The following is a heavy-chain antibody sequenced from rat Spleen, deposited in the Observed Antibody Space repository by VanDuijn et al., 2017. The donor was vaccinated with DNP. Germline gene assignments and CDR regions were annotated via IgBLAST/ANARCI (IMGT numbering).Heavy chain of an antibody. Sequence: DVHLQESGSGLVKPSQSLSLTCSVTGYSITNNYWGWIRKFPGNKMEWIGYINYSGSTGYNPSLKSRISITRDTSKNQFFLQLNSVTTEDTATYYCARGVSSYYGYNSYWYFDFWGPGTMVTVSS. J-gene: IGHJ1*01. CDR2: INYSGST. D-gene: IGHD1-9*01. CDR1: GYSITNNY. CDR3: ARGVSSYYGYNSYWYFDF. V-gene: IGHV3-1*01.